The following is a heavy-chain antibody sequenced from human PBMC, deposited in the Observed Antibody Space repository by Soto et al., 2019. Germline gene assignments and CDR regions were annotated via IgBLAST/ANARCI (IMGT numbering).Heavy chain of an antibody. CDR3: ARDSFSVSGSYNHYYYGMDF. CDR2: TSDYNGNR. J-gene: IGHJ6*02. V-gene: IGHV1-18*01. CDR1: VYTFNSHA. D-gene: IGHD1-26*01. Sequence: ASVKVSCKTSVYTFNSHAITWRRQAPGHGLEWMGWTSDYNGNRTYARMRQGRVTMTTDMSTSTAYKELRSLSPDDTAVYYGARDSFSVSGSYNHYYYGMDFWGQGTTVTVSS.